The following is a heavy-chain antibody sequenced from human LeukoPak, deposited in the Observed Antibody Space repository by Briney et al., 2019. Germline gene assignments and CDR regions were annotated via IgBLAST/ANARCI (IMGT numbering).Heavy chain of an antibody. CDR1: GFTFSSYE. V-gene: IGHV3-48*03. CDR2: ISSSGTTI. CDR3: VRDFNYYDSSGYPHWYFDL. D-gene: IGHD3-22*01. Sequence: TGGSLRLSCAASGFTFSSYEMNWVRQAPGKGLEWVSYISSSGTTIYYADSVKGRFTISRDNAKNSLYLQMNSLRAEDTAVYYCVRDFNYYDSSGYPHWYFDLWGRGTLVTVSS. J-gene: IGHJ2*01.